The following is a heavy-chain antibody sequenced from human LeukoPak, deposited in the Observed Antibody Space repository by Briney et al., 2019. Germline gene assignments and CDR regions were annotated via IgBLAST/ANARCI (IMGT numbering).Heavy chain of an antibody. CDR3: AREGSAAARSQRPASKIDY. CDR2: INTNTGNA. V-gene: IGHV7-4-1*02. J-gene: IGHJ4*02. Sequence: ASVKVSCKASGYTFTSYAMNWVRQAPGQGLEWMGWINTNTGNATYAQGFTGRFVFSLDTSVSTAYLQISSLKAEDTAVYYCAREGSAAARSQRPASKIDYWGQGTLVTVSS. D-gene: IGHD6-13*01. CDR1: GYTFTSYA.